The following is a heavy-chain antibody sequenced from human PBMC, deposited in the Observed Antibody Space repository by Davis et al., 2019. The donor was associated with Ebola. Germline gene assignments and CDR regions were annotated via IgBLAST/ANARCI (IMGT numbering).Heavy chain of an antibody. CDR3: AYSSSPYRYWFDP. CDR2: TYYRSKWYN. J-gene: IGHJ5*02. CDR1: GDSFSSNSVV. D-gene: IGHD6-13*01. V-gene: IGHV6-1*01. Sequence: SQTLSLTCAISGDSFSSNSVVWNWIRQSPSRGLEWLGRTYYRSKWYNDYAVSVKSRITINPDTSKNQFSLQLNSVTPEDTAVYYCAYSSSPYRYWFDPWGQGTLVTVSS.